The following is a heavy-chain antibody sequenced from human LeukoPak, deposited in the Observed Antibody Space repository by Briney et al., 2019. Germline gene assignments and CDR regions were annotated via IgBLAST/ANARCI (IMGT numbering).Heavy chain of an antibody. CDR3: ARDSDWAFDY. Sequence: GGSLRLSCAASGFTFNTYSMNWVRQAPGKGLEWLSYVKSGNYDIQYADSVTGRFTVSKDSATNSLYLQMNDLKAEDTAVYYCARDSDWAFDYWGQGSLVTVSS. D-gene: IGHD3-9*01. CDR1: GFTFNTYS. V-gene: IGHV3-48*01. J-gene: IGHJ4*02. CDR2: VKSGNYDI.